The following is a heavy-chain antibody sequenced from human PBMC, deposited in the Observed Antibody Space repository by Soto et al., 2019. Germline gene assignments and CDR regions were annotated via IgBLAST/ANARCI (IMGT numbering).Heavy chain of an antibody. CDR1: GYTFTNYG. Sequence: ASVEVSCKASGYTFTNYGLHCVRQAPGQRLEWMGWINAASGDTKYSPKFQGSVTITRDTSASTAYMELSSLRSEDTAVYYCVRRHVSATGIDWFDPWGQGTLVTVSS. CDR2: INAASGDT. D-gene: IGHD6-13*01. V-gene: IGHV1-3*01. J-gene: IGHJ5*02. CDR3: VRRHVSATGIDWFDP.